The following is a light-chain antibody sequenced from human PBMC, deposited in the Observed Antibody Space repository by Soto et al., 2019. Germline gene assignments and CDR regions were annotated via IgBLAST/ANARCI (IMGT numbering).Light chain of an antibody. V-gene: IGKV3-20*01. CDR1: QSVSSSY. CDR2: GAS. Sequence: EIVLTQSPGSLSLSPGEGATLSCWASQSVSSSYLAWYQQKPGQAPRLLIYGASARATGIPDRFSGSGSGTDFTLTISRLGPEDFAVYYCQQYCSSPRTFGQGTKVDIK. CDR3: QQYCSSPRT. J-gene: IGKJ1*01.